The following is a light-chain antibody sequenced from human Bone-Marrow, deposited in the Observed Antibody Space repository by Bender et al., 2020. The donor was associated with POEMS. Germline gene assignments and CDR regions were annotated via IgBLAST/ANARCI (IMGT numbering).Light chain of an antibody. CDR2: EGS. CDR3: TSRTRSHSLVL. V-gene: IGLV2-14*02. CDR1: SSDVGSYNL. J-gene: IGLJ2*01. Sequence: QSVLTQPASVSGSPGQSITISCTGTSSDVGSYNLVSWYQHHPGKAPKLMIYEGSQRPSGVSNRFSGSKSGNTASLTISGLQAEDEGDYYCTSRTRSHSLVLFGGGTKLTVL.